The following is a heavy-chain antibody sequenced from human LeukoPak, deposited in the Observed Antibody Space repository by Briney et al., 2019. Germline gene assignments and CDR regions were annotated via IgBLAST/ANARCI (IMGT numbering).Heavy chain of an antibody. J-gene: IGHJ3*02. CDR1: GYSFTDYY. Sequence: ASVKVSCKASGYSFTDYYIHWVRLAPGQGLEWMGWINPKSGGTHYAQKFQGRVTMTRDTSISTAYMELSRLRSDDTAVYYCARDRWLRLDAFDIWGQGTMVTVSS. CDR2: INPKSGGT. CDR3: ARDRWLRLDAFDI. D-gene: IGHD5-12*01. V-gene: IGHV1-2*02.